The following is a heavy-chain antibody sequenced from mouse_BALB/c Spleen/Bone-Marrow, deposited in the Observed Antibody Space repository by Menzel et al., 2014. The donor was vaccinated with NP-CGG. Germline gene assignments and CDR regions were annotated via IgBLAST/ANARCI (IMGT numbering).Heavy chain of an antibody. J-gene: IGHJ4*01. Sequence: EVKLVESGGGLVKPGGSLKLSCAASGFTFSTYVMSWVRQTPEKRLEWVASISTSGSTYYPDSVRGRFTISRDNARNILYLQMTSLRSEDTATYYCARWDNHYAMDYWGQGTSFIVSS. CDR3: ARWDNHYAMDY. CDR1: GFTFSTYV. V-gene: IGHV5-6-5*01. CDR2: ISTSGST. D-gene: IGHD4-1*01.